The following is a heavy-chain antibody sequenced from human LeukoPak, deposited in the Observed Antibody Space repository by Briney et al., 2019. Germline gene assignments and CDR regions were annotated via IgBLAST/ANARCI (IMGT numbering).Heavy chain of an antibody. D-gene: IGHD3-3*01. V-gene: IGHV3-7*01. CDR2: INHDGSEK. CDR1: GFTFSNYW. J-gene: IGHJ4*02. Sequence: GGSLRLSCAASGFTFSNYWMSWVRQTPGKGLEWVANINHDGSEKYYVDAVEGRFIISRDNAKNTLYLQMNSLRAEDTAVYYCARDKSGFDYWGQGTQVTVSS. CDR3: ARDKSGFDY.